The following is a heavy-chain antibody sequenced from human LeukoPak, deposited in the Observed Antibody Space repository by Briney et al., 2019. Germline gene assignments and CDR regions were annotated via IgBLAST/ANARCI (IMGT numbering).Heavy chain of an antibody. V-gene: IGHV4-39*01. Sequence: SETLSLTCTVSGDSISSSNYYWGWIRQPPGKGLEWIGNVYYSGSTFYNPSLKSRVTISVDTSKNQFSLRLGSVTAADTAVYYCATSYGGHGNVFDYWGQGTLVTVSS. J-gene: IGHJ4*02. CDR3: ATSYGGHGNVFDY. CDR1: GDSISSSNYY. CDR2: VYYSGST. D-gene: IGHD4-23*01.